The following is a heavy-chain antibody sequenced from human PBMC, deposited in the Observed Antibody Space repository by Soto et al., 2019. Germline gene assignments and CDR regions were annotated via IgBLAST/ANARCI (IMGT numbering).Heavy chain of an antibody. Sequence: QVQLVQSGAEVKKPGASVKVSCKASGYTFTSYAMHWVRQAPGQRLEWMGGINGDNSITKYSQKFQGRVTIRRDRSESTAYREPSSLRSEDTAVDYGGGNGVGTYHLDYRGQGRVVTVGS. CDR3: GGNGVGTYHLDY. V-gene: IGHV1-3*01. CDR1: GYTFTSYA. J-gene: IGHJ4*02. D-gene: IGHD1-26*01. CDR2: INGDNSIT.